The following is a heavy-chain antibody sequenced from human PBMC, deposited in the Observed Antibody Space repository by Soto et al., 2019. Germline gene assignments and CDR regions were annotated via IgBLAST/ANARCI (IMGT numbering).Heavy chain of an antibody. CDR2: INDSGST. J-gene: IGHJ6*02. CDR3: ARGRGGGYCSGGSCYEYYYYGMDV. V-gene: IGHV4-34*01. D-gene: IGHD2-15*01. Sequence: PSETLSLTCAVYGGSFSGYYWSWIRQTPGKGLEWIGEINDSGSTNHNPSLKSRVTISVDTSKNQFSLKLSSVTAADTAVYYCARGRGGGYCSGGSCYEYYYYGMDVWGQGTTVTVSS. CDR1: GGSFSGYY.